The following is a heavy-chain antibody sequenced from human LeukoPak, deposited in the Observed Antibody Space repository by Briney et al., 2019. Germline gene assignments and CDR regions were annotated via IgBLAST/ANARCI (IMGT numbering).Heavy chain of an antibody. J-gene: IGHJ4*02. CDR1: GFTFDDYA. D-gene: IGHD6-13*01. Sequence: GGSLRLSCAASGFTFDDYAMHWVRQAPGKGLEWVSGISWNSNSIGYADSVKGRFTISRDNAKNSLYLQMNSLRAEGTALYYCAKDYYSSTLGGFDYWGQGTLVTVSS. CDR2: ISWNSNSI. CDR3: AKDYYSSTLGGFDY. V-gene: IGHV3-9*01.